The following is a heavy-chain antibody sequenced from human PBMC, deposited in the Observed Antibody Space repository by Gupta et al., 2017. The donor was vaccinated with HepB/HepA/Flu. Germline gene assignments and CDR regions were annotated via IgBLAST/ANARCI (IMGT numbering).Heavy chain of an antibody. CDR1: GFTFSTST. CDR3: ARCSGGRCYPGYGAFDV. CDR2: ISGTSDHI. D-gene: IGHD2-15*01. J-gene: IGHJ3*01. Sequence: GFTFSTSTMNWVRQAPGKGLEWVSSISGTSDHIYYADSLKGRFTISRDNTGNSLYLQITSLGAEDTALYYCARCSGGRCYPGYGAFDVWGQGTMVTVSS. V-gene: IGHV3-21*01.